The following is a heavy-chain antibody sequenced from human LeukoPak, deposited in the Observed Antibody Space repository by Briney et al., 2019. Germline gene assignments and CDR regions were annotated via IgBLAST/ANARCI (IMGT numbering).Heavy chain of an antibody. CDR3: AKRGDYYDSSFGY. CDR2: ISYDGSNK. V-gene: IGHV3-30-3*02. Sequence: GRSLRLSCAASGFTFSSYALHWVRQAPGKGLEWVAVISYDGSNKYYADSVKGRFTISRDNSKNTLYLQMNSLRAEDTAVYYCAKRGDYYDSSFGYWGQGTLVTVSS. D-gene: IGHD3-22*01. J-gene: IGHJ4*02. CDR1: GFTFSSYA.